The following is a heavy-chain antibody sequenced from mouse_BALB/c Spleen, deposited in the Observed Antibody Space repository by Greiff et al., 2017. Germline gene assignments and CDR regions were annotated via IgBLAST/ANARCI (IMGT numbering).Heavy chain of an antibody. CDR2: IYPGSGGT. CDR1: GYPFPNYL. V-gene: IGHV1-54*01. Sequence: QVQLQQSGAELVRPGTSVKVSCKASGYPFPNYLIEWGKQRPGQGPEWVGVIYPGSGGTNFNEKFKGKATLTADKSTSTAYMQRSSLSSDDSAVYFCAGEAGPSWFAYWGQGTLVTVSA. CDR3: AGEAGPSWFAY. J-gene: IGHJ3*01. D-gene: IGHD4-1*01.